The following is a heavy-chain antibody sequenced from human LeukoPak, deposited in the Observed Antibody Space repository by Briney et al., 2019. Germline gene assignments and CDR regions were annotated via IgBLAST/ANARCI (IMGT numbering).Heavy chain of an antibody. Sequence: PGGSLRLSCAASGFTFSSYWMHWVRQAPGKGLVWVSRINSDGSSTSYADSVKGRFTISRDNAKNTLYLQMNSLRAEDTAVYYCAREGEAASSGWYAGYWGQGTLVTVSS. CDR1: GFTFSSYW. J-gene: IGHJ4*02. D-gene: IGHD6-19*01. CDR3: AREGEAASSGWYAGY. V-gene: IGHV3-74*01. CDR2: INSDGSST.